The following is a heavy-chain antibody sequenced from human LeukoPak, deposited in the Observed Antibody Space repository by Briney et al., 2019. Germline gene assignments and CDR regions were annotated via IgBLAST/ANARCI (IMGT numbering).Heavy chain of an antibody. V-gene: IGHV3-73*01. Sequence: ASVKVSCKASGYTFTSYYMHWVRQASGKGLEWVGRIRSKANSYATAYAASVKGRFTISRDDSKNTAYLQMNSLKTEDTAVYYCTSTDYWGQGTLVTVSS. CDR1: GYTFTSYY. CDR2: IRSKANSYAT. CDR3: TSTDY. J-gene: IGHJ4*02.